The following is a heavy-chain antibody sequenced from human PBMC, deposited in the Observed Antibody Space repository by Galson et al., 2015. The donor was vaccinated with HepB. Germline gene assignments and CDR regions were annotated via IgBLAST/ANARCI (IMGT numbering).Heavy chain of an antibody. CDR3: VFLRGSDLQPLDH. CDR1: GLTFSSHS. V-gene: IGHV3-48*04. Sequence: SLRLSCAASGLTFSSHSMNWVRQAPGKGLEWISYISTSSSSIYYADSVKGRFTISRDNAKNSLYLQMNSLRVEDTAVYYCVFLRGSDLQPLDHWGQGTLVTVSS. D-gene: IGHD5-12*01. J-gene: IGHJ4*01. CDR2: ISTSSSSI.